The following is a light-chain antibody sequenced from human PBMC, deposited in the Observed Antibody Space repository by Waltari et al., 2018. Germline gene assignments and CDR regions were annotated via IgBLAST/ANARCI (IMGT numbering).Light chain of an antibody. Sequence: QLVLTQSPSASAPLGASVKPTCTLSSGHSNYDLAWHQQQPEKGPRHLMKLNSDGSHSKGDGIPDRFSGSSSGAERYLTISSLQSEDEADYYCQTWGPGIRVFGGGTKLTVL. V-gene: IGLV4-69*01. CDR3: QTWGPGIRV. J-gene: IGLJ3*02. CDR1: SGHSNYD. CDR2: LNSDGSH.